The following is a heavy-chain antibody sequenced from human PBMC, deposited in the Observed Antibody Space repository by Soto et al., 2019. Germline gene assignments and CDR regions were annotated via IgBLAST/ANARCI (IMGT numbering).Heavy chain of an antibody. CDR2: ISYTGTNK. CDR3: AKLPNKFIYDFSPREHFVY. CDR1: GFSFSSYG. V-gene: IGHV3-30*18. D-gene: IGHD3-3*01. J-gene: IGHJ4*02. Sequence: GGSLRLSCAASGFSFSSYGMHWVRQAPGKGLEWVALISYTGTNKYYADSVKGRFTISRDNSKNTLYLQMNSLRTEDTAVYYCAKLPNKFIYDFSPREHFVYWGQGTLVTVSS.